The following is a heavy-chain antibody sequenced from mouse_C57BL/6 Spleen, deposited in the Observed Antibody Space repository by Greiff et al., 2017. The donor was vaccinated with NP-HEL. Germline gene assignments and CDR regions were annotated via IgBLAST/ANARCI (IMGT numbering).Heavy chain of an antibody. J-gene: IGHJ4*01. CDR2: ISSGSSTI. CDR1: GFTFSDYG. Sequence: VQLKESGGGLVKPGGSLKLSCAASGFTFSDYGMHWVRQAPEKGLEWVAYISSGSSTIYYADTVKGRFTISRDNAKNTLFLHMTSLRSEDTAMYYCARWAYYAMDYWGQGTSVTVSS. CDR3: ARWAYYAMDY. V-gene: IGHV5-17*01.